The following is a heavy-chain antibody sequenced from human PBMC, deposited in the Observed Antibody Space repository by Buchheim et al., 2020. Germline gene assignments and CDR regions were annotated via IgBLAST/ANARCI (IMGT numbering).Heavy chain of an antibody. Sequence: EVQLVESGGGLVQPGGSLRLSCAASGFTVSSSWMHWVRQAPGKGLVWVSRLTADGRDTAYADSVKSRFTISRDNAKNTLYLQMNTLRAEDTAVYYCARSWRFSLDSWGRGTL. V-gene: IGHV3-74*01. D-gene: IGHD3-10*01. CDR1: GFTVSSSW. CDR2: LTADGRDT. J-gene: IGHJ4*02. CDR3: ARSWRFSLDS.